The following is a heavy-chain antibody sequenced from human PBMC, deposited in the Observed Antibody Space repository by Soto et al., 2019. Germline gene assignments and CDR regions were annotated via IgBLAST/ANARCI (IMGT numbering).Heavy chain of an antibody. Sequence: SETLSLTCTVSGGSISSYYWSWIRQPPGKGLEWIGYIYYSGSTNYNPSLKSRVTISVDTSKNQFSLKLSSVTAADTAVYYCARLPPAGVPAATRAVWGKGTTVTVSS. CDR1: GGSISSYY. CDR3: ARLPPAGVPAATRAV. CDR2: IYYSGST. V-gene: IGHV4-59*08. J-gene: IGHJ6*04. D-gene: IGHD2-2*01.